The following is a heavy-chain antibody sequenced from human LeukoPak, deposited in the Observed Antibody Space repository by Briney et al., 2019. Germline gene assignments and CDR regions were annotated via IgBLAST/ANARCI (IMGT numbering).Heavy chain of an antibody. D-gene: IGHD3/OR15-3a*01. CDR3: ARDRLSPSGLVGPFDY. J-gene: IGHJ4*02. V-gene: IGHV3-30*02. Sequence: GGSLRLSCAASGFTFSTSGMHWVRQAPGKGLEWVAFIRYDGSNKYYSDSVKGRFTISRDNSKNTLYLQMGSLRAEDMAVYYCARDRLSPSGLVGPFDYWGQGTLVTVSS. CDR1: GFTFSTSG. CDR2: IRYDGSNK.